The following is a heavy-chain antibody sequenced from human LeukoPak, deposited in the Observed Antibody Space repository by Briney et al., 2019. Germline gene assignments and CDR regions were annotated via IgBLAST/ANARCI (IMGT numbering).Heavy chain of an antibody. CDR1: GFTFSSYA. D-gene: IGHD5-18*01. Sequence: GGSLRLSCAASGFTFSSYAMSWVRQAPGKGLEWVSAISGSGGSTYYADSVKGRFTISRDSSKNTLYLQMNSLRAEDTAVYYCAKQRGIQLWSDYYFDYWGQGTLVTVSS. CDR2: ISGSGGST. V-gene: IGHV3-23*01. J-gene: IGHJ4*02. CDR3: AKQRGIQLWSDYYFDY.